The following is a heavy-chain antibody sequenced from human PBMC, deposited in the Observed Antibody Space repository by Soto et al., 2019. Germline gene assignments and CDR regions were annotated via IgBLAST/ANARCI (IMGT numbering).Heavy chain of an antibody. CDR2: ISYDGSNK. V-gene: IGHV3-30*18. J-gene: IGHJ6*02. Sequence: QVQLVESGGGVVQPGRSLRLSCAASGFTLSSYGMHWVRQAPGKGLEWVAVISYDGSNKYYADSVKGRFTISRDNSKNTLYLQMNSLRAEDTAVYYCAKDLLSKYIVLVPADRSYYYYGMDVWGQGTTVTVSS. CDR1: GFTLSSYG. D-gene: IGHD2-2*01. CDR3: AKDLLSKYIVLVPADRSYYYYGMDV.